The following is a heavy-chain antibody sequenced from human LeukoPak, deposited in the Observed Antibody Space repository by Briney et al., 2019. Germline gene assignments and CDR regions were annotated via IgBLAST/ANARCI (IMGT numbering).Heavy chain of an antibody. CDR3: ARATSRYSYGYYFDY. V-gene: IGHV3-30*04. CDR1: GFTFSSYA. CDR2: ISYDGSNK. D-gene: IGHD5-18*01. Sequence: GGSLRLSCAASGFTFSSYAMHWVRQAPGKGLEWVAVISYDGSNKYYADSVKGRFTISRDNSKNTLYLQMNSLRAEDTAVYYCARATSRYSYGYYFDYWGQGTLVTVYS. J-gene: IGHJ4*02.